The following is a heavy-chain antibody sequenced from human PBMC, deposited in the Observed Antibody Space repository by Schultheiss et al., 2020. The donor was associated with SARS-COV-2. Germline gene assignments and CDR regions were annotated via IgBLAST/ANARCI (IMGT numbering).Heavy chain of an antibody. CDR1: GFTFSSYS. Sequence: GGSLRLSCAASGFTFSSYSMNWVRQAPGKGLEWVANIKQDGSEKYYVDSVKGRFTISRDNSKNTLYLQMNSLRAEDTAVYYCARASIGYDYVWGSYRYCYFDYWGQGTLVTVSS. J-gene: IGHJ4*02. V-gene: IGHV3-7*01. CDR2: IKQDGSEK. D-gene: IGHD3-16*02. CDR3: ARASIGYDYVWGSYRYCYFDY.